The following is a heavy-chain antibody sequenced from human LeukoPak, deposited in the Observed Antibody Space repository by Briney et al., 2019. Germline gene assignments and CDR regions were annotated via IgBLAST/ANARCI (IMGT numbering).Heavy chain of an antibody. V-gene: IGHV4-59*01. Sequence: SENLSLTCTVSGGSISSYYWSWIRQPPGKGLEWIGYIYYSGSTTYNPSLKSRVTISIDTSKNQFSLKLTPVTAADTAVYYCARANSRYFDYWGQGTLVTVSS. CDR1: GGSISSYY. D-gene: IGHD2-8*01. J-gene: IGHJ4*02. CDR3: ARANSRYFDY. CDR2: IYYSGST.